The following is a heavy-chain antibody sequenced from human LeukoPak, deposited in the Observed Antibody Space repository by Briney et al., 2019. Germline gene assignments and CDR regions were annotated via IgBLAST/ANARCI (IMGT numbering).Heavy chain of an antibody. Sequence: GGSLRLSCAASGFTFSSYSMNRVRQAPGKGLEWVSSISSSSSYIYYADSVKGRFTISRDNAKNSLYLQMNSLRAEDTAVYYCARDSLVGRFLEWLPNNWFDPWGQGTLVTVSS. D-gene: IGHD3-3*01. CDR2: ISSSSSYI. CDR3: ARDSLVGRFLEWLPNNWFDP. V-gene: IGHV3-21*01. CDR1: GFTFSSYS. J-gene: IGHJ5*02.